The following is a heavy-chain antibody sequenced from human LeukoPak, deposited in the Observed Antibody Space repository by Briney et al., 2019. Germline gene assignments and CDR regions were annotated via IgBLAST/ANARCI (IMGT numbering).Heavy chain of an antibody. D-gene: IGHD3-22*01. CDR1: GFTVSSNY. J-gene: IGHJ6*02. CDR3: AGTLSLVVVIPHYYGMGV. CDR2: IYSGGST. V-gene: IGHV3-66*01. Sequence: GGSLRLSCAASGFTVSSNYMSWVRQAPGKGLEWVSVIYSGGSTYYADSVKGRFTISRDNSKNTLYLQMNSLRAEDTAVYYCAGTLSLVVVIPHYYGMGVWGQGTTVTVSS.